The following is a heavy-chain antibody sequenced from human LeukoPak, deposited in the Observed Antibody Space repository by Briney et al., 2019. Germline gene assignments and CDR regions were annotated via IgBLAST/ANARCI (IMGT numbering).Heavy chain of an antibody. V-gene: IGHV3-21*01. CDR3: ARFATYGSGTYAFDY. CDR1: GFTFSSYS. CDR2: ISTSSSYI. Sequence: GGSLRLSCAASGFTFSSYSMNWVRQAPGKGLEWASSISTSSSYIYYADSVKGRFTISRDNAKNSLYLQMNSLRAEDTAVYYCARFATYGSGTYAFDYWGQGTLVTVSS. D-gene: IGHD3-10*01. J-gene: IGHJ4*02.